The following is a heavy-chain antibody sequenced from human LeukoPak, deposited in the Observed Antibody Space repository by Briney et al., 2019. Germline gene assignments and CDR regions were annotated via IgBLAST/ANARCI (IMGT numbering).Heavy chain of an antibody. CDR1: GYSISSGYY. D-gene: IGHD3-10*01. CDR3: ARGSMVRGKGAFDI. J-gene: IGHJ3*02. Sequence: SETLSLTCTVSGYSISSGYYWGWIRQPPGKGLEWIGSIYHSGSTYYNPSLKSRVTISVDTSKNQFSLKLSSVTAADTAVYYCARGSMVRGKGAFDIWGQGTMVTVSS. CDR2: IYHSGST. V-gene: IGHV4-38-2*02.